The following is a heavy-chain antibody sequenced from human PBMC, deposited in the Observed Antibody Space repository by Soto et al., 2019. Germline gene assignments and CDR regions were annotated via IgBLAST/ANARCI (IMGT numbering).Heavy chain of an antibody. CDR2: IYYSGST. J-gene: IGHJ4*02. Sequence: QLQLQESGPGLVKPSETLSLTCTVSGGSISSSSYYWGWIRQPPGKGLEWIGSIYYSGSTYYNPSFKSRVTLSVDTSKNQFSLKLSSVTAADTAVYYCARHLELRFLEWLFTPTDYWGQGTLVTVSS. CDR1: GGSISSSSYY. V-gene: IGHV4-39*01. CDR3: ARHLELRFLEWLFTPTDY. D-gene: IGHD3-3*01.